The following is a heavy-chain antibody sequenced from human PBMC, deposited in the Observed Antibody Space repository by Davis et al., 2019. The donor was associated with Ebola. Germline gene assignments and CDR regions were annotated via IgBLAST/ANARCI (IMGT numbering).Heavy chain of an antibody. J-gene: IGHJ6*02. CDR1: GFTFSSYA. V-gene: IGHV3-23*01. CDR3: AKYRPNYGYYYYGMDV. CDR2: ISGSGGST. D-gene: IGHD3-16*01. Sequence: GESLKISCAASGFTFSSYAMSWVCQAPGKGLEWVSAISGSGGSTYYADSVKGRFTISRDNSKNTLYLQMNSLRAEDTAVYYCAKYRPNYGYYYYGMDVWGQGTTVTVSS.